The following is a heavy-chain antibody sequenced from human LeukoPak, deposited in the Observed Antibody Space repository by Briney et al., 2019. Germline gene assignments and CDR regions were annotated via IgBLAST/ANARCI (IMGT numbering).Heavy chain of an antibody. CDR1: GGTFSSYA. Sequence: SVKVSCKASGGTFSSYAISWVRQAPGPGLEWMGGIIPIFGTANYAQKFQGRVTITADESTSTAYMELSSLRSEDTAVYYCASQMGITGTEEVFDYWGQGTLVTVSS. CDR3: ASQMGITGTEEVFDY. J-gene: IGHJ4*02. D-gene: IGHD1-20*01. V-gene: IGHV1-69*01. CDR2: IIPIFGTA.